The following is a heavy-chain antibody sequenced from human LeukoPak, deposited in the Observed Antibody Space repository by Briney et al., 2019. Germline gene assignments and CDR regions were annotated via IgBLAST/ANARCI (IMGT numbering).Heavy chain of an antibody. CDR2: INPSGGST. CDR3: ARDVLYRGIQLWTKIDY. D-gene: IGHD5-18*01. CDR1: GYTFTSYY. V-gene: IGHV1-46*01. Sequence: ASVKVSCKASGYTFTSYYMHWVRQAPGQGLEWMGIINPSGGSTSYAQRSQGRVTMTRDMSTSTVYMELSSLRSEDTAVYYCARDVLYRGIQLWTKIDYWGQGTLVTVSS. J-gene: IGHJ4*02.